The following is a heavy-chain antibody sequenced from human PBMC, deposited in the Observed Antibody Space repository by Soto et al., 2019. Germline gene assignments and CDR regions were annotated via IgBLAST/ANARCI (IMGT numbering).Heavy chain of an antibody. Sequence: SVKVSCKASGGTFSSYAISWVRQAPGQGLEWMGGIIPIFGTANYAQKFQGRVTITADESTGTAYMELSSLRSEDTAVYYCARNVGYDFWSGYYANWFDPWGQGTLVTVSS. J-gene: IGHJ5*02. D-gene: IGHD3-3*01. V-gene: IGHV1-69*13. CDR3: ARNVGYDFWSGYYANWFDP. CDR2: IIPIFGTA. CDR1: GGTFSSYA.